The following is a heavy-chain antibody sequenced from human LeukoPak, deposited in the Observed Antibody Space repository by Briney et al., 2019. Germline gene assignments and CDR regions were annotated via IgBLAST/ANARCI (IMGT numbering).Heavy chain of an antibody. D-gene: IGHD3-10*01. CDR1: GSSISSYY. V-gene: IGHV4-59*01. J-gene: IGHJ6*02. CDR2: IYYSGST. Sequence: SETLSLTCTVSGSSISSYYWSWIRQPPGKGLEWIGYIYYSGSTNYNPSLKSRVTISVYTSKNQFSLKLSSVTAADTAVYYCARDLQSEVWFGERYYGMDVWGQGTTVTVSS. CDR3: ARDLQSEVWFGERYYGMDV.